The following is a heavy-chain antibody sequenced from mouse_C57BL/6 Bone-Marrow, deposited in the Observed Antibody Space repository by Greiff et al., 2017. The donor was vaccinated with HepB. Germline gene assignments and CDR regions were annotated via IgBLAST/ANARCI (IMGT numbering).Heavy chain of an antibody. D-gene: IGHD3-3*01. V-gene: IGHV2-2*01. CDR3: ARLRDEYFDV. CDR1: GFSLTSYG. J-gene: IGHJ1*03. Sequence: VQLKESGPGLVQPSQSLSITCTVSGFSLTSYGVHWVRQSPGKGLEWLGVIWSGGSTDDNAAFISRLSISKDNSKSQVFFKMNSLQADDTAIYYCARLRDEYFDVWGTGTTVTVSS. CDR2: IWSGGST.